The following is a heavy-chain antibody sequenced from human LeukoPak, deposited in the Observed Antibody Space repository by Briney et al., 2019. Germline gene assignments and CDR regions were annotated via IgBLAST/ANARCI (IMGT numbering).Heavy chain of an antibody. J-gene: IGHJ4*02. Sequence: GGSLRLFCAASGFTVSSNYMSWVRQAPGKGLEWVSVIYSGGSTYYADSVKGRFTISRDNSKNTLYLQMNSLRAEDTAVYYCARDYPYYYDSSGYYSFDYWGQGTLVTVSS. CDR2: IYSGGST. CDR1: GFTVSSNY. V-gene: IGHV3-66*01. D-gene: IGHD3-22*01. CDR3: ARDYPYYYDSSGYYSFDY.